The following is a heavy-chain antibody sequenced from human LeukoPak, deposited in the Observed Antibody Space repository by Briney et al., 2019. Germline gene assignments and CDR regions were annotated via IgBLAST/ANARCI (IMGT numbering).Heavy chain of an antibody. J-gene: IGHJ6*03. CDR2: IGGSGGST. CDR3: AKFLGGLAWPAAAKVYYYYMDV. CDR1: GFTFSSYG. V-gene: IGHV3-23*01. D-gene: IGHD2-2*01. Sequence: GGSLRLSCAASGFTFSSYGMHWVRQAPGKGLEWVSGIGGSGGSTYYADSVKGRFTISRDNSKNTLYLQVNSLRAEDTAVYYCAKFLGGLAWPAAAKVYYYYMDVWGKGTTVTVSS.